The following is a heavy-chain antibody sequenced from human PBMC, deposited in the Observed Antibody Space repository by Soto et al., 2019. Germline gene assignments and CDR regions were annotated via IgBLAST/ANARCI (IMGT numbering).Heavy chain of an antibody. Sequence: SETLSVTCTVSGGSISSGGYYWSWIRQHPGKGLEWIGYIYYSGSTYYNPSLKSRVTISVDTSKNQFSLKLSSVTAADTAVYYCARDKVVRGYNWFDPWGQGTLVTVSS. CDR3: ARDKVVRGYNWFDP. CDR1: GGSISSGGYY. J-gene: IGHJ5*02. CDR2: IYYSGST. D-gene: IGHD3-10*01. V-gene: IGHV4-31*03.